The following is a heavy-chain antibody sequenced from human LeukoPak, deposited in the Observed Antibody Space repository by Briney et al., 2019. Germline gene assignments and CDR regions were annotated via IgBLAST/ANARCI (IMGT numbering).Heavy chain of an antibody. CDR2: VSESGDST. Sequence: GGSLRRSCAASGFTFNTNSHAMSWVRQAPGKGLEWVSSVSESGDSTYYADSLKGRFTISRDISKNTLYLQMNSLRDDDTAVYYCARGQTTVTNWGQGTLVTVSS. J-gene: IGHJ4*02. CDR1: GFTFNTNSHA. CDR3: ARGQTTVTN. V-gene: IGHV3-23*01. D-gene: IGHD4-17*01.